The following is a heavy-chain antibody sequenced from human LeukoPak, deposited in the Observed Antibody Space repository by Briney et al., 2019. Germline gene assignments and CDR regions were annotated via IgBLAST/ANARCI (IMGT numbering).Heavy chain of an antibody. V-gene: IGHV4-34*01. D-gene: IGHD3-10*01. Sequence: YXGSFXGYXWSXIRQPPGKGLEWIGEINHSGSTNYNPSLKSRVTISVDTSKNQFSLKLSSVTAADTAVYYCARDRIYYGSGSPQYYFDYWGQGTLVTVSS. CDR2: INHSGST. CDR1: XGSFXGYX. J-gene: IGHJ4*02. CDR3: ARDRIYYGSGSPQYYFDY.